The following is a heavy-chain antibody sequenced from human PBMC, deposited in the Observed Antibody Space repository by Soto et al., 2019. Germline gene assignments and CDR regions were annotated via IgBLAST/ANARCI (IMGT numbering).Heavy chain of an antibody. CDR2: IYIRNGIT. CDR3: ARATLGLVWFEEFDGRDL. V-gene: IGHV1-3*04. CDR1: GYTFATSG. J-gene: IGHJ1*01. Sequence: QVQLVQSGTEVKKPGASVTVSCKASGYTFATSGIHWLRQAPGQGLEWVGWIYIRNGITKYSREFQGRVTISRDTSASTAYMELSSLRFEDTAVYYCARATLGLVWFEEFDGRDLWGQGTLVTVSS. D-gene: IGHD3-10*01.